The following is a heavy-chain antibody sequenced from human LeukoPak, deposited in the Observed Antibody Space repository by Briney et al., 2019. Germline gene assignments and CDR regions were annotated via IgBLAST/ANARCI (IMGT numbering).Heavy chain of an antibody. CDR2: ISWNSGSI. J-gene: IGHJ4*02. V-gene: IGHV3-9*01. D-gene: IGHD5-12*01. Sequence: GGSLRLSCAASGFTFDDYAMHWVRQAPGKGLEWVSGISWNSGSIGYADSVKGRFTISRDNAKNSLYLQMNSLRSEDTAVYYCARGRVVATKSLDYWGQGTLVTVSS. CDR3: ARGRVVATKSLDY. CDR1: GFTFDDYA.